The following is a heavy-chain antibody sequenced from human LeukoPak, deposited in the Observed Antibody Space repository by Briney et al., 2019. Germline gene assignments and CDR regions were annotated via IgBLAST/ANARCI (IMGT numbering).Heavy chain of an antibody. D-gene: IGHD6-13*01. J-gene: IGHJ6*03. CDR2: MNPNSGNT. Sequence: ASVKVSCKASGYTFTSYDINWVRRATGQGLEWMGWMNPNSGNTGYAQKFQGRVTMTRNTSISTAYMELSSLRSEDTAVYYCARAGPRYSSSWFEHYYYYMDVWGKGTTVTISS. CDR1: GYTFTSYD. V-gene: IGHV1-8*01. CDR3: ARAGPRYSSSWFEHYYYYMDV.